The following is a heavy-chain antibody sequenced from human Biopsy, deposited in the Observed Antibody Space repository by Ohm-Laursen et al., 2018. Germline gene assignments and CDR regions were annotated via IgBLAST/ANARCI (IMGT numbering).Heavy chain of an antibody. CDR3: VRGLADGVHLN. D-gene: IGHD4-17*01. V-gene: IGHV3-66*01. CDR2: IYTGDIT. Sequence: SLRLSCTASGFTINSNYMNWARQAPGKGLEWVSVIYTGDITSYADSVKGRFTISSDISKNALYLHMNSLRAEDRGVYYCVRGLADGVHLNWGQGTLVAVPS. J-gene: IGHJ4*02. CDR1: GFTINSNY.